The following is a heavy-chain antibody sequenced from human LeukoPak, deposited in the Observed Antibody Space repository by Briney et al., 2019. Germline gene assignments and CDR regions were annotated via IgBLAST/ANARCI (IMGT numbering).Heavy chain of an antibody. CDR3: ARLFYDYLWGSSRNGWDYFDY. D-gene: IGHD3-16*02. J-gene: IGHJ4*02. V-gene: IGHV4-39*01. CDR1: GGSISTSSYY. Sequence: MTSETLSLTCTVSGGSISTSSYYWGWIRQPPGKGLEWIGTIYYSGSAHYDPSLQSRVTISLDTPKNQFSLSLDSVTAADTAVYYCARLFYDYLWGSSRNGWDYFDYWGQGTLVTVSS. CDR2: IYYSGSA.